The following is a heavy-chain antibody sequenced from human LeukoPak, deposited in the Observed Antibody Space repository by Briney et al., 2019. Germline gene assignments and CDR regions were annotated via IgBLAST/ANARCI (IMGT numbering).Heavy chain of an antibody. V-gene: IGHV3-23*01. D-gene: IGHD5-12*01. J-gene: IGHJ5*02. Sequence: GGSLRLSCAASGFTFRSYSMAWVRLAPGKGLEWVSVIRGGADDTSYADSVKGRFTISRDNSKNTLFLQMDGLRVEDTAVYYCAASGFSGYDHPSWGQGTLVTVSS. CDR2: IRGGADDT. CDR3: AASGFSGYDHPS. CDR1: GFTFRSYS.